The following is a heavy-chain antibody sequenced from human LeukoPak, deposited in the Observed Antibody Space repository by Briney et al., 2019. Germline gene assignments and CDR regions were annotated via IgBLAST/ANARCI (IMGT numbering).Heavy chain of an antibody. CDR1: GGSFSGYY. CDR2: INHSGST. Sequence: SETLSLTCAVYGGSFSGYYWSWIRQPPGKGLEWIGEINHSGSTNYNPSLKSRVTISVDTSKNQFSLKLSSVTAADTAVYYCARHWAAAGIMDYWGQGTLVTVSS. J-gene: IGHJ4*02. CDR3: ARHWAAAGIMDY. D-gene: IGHD6-13*01. V-gene: IGHV4-34*01.